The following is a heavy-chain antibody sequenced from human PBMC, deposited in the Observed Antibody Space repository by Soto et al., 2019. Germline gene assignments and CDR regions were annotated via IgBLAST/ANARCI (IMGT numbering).Heavy chain of an antibody. J-gene: IGHJ5*02. Sequence: PSETLSLTCAVSGGSISSGGYSWSWIRQPPGKGLEWIGYIYHSGSTYYNPSLKSRVTISVDRSKNQFSLKLSSVTAADTAVYYCARVRGTWYYRWFDAWGQGTLVTVSS. CDR3: ARVRGTWYYRWFDA. D-gene: IGHD6-13*01. V-gene: IGHV4-30-2*01. CDR1: GGSISSGGYS. CDR2: IYHSGST.